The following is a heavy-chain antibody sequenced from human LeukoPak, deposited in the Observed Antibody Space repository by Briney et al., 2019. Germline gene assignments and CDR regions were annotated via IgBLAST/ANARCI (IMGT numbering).Heavy chain of an antibody. Sequence: SETLSLTCAVYGGSFSGYYWSWIRQPPGKGLEWIGEINHSGSTNYNPSLKGRVTISVDTSKNQFSLKLSSVTAADTAVYYCAGAHYYGSGSYFSHFDYWGQGTLVTVSS. CDR3: AGAHYYGSGSYFSHFDY. V-gene: IGHV4-34*01. D-gene: IGHD3-10*01. J-gene: IGHJ4*02. CDR1: GGSFSGYY. CDR2: INHSGST.